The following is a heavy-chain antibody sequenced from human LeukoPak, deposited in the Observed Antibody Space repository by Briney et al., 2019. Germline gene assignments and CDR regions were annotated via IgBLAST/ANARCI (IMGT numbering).Heavy chain of an antibody. CDR2: IQDDGSNK. CDR3: ANQLEWLLYMDV. Sequence: GGSLRLSCAASGLTFSSYGIHWVRQAPGKRLEWVAFIQDDGSNKYYADSVKGRFTISRDNSKNTLYLQMNSLRAEDTAVYYCANQLEWLLYMDVWGKGTTVTVS. J-gene: IGHJ6*03. CDR1: GLTFSSYG. V-gene: IGHV3-30*02. D-gene: IGHD3-3*01.